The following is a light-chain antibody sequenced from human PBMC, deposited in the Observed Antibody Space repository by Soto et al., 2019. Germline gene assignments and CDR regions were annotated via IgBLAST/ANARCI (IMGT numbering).Light chain of an antibody. Sequence: DIQMTQSPSTLSASVGDRVTITCRAGQSISSWLAWYQQKPGKAPKLLIYQASTLESGVSSRFSGSGSGTEFTLTISSLQPADFATYYCQQYNSYSSFGQGTRLEIK. CDR3: QQYNSYSS. V-gene: IGKV1-5*03. J-gene: IGKJ2*01. CDR2: QAS. CDR1: QSISSW.